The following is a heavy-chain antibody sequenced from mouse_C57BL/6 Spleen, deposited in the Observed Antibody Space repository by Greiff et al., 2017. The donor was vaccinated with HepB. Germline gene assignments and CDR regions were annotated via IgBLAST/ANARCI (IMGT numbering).Heavy chain of an antibody. J-gene: IGHJ4*01. V-gene: IGHV1-4*01. CDR2: INPSSGYT. CDR3: ARSYAMDY. Sequence: VQLQQPGAELARPGASVMMSCKASGYTSTSYTIHWAKQRPGQGLEWIGYINPSSGYTKYNQEFKDKVTLTADKSSSTAHMQLSGLTSEDSAVYYGARSYAMDYWSRGASVTVSS. CDR1: GYTSTSYT.